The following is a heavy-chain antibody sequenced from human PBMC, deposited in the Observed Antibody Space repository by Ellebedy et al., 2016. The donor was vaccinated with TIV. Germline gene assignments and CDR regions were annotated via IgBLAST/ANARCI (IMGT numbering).Heavy chain of an antibody. V-gene: IGHV4-31*03. J-gene: IGHJ4*02. D-gene: IGHD5-12*01. CDR3: GQRGYSDYDFPHFDY. CDR2: IYYSGST. Sequence: MPSETLSLTCTVSGGSISSGGYYWSWIRQHPGKGLEWIGYIYYSGSTYYNPSLKSRVTLSVDTSKNQFSLKLSSVTAADTAVYYCGQRGYSDYDFPHFDYWGQGTLVTVSS. CDR1: GGSISSGGYY.